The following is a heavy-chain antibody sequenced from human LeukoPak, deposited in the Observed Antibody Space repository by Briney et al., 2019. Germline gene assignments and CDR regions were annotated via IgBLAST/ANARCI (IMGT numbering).Heavy chain of an antibody. D-gene: IGHD3-3*01. Sequence: ASVKVSCKASGYTFTSYDINWVRQATGQGLEWMGWMNPNSGNTGYAQKFQGRVTMTRNTSISTAYMELSSLRSEDTAVYYCARGPPRRITIFGVAQISNWFDPWGQGTLVTVSS. CDR3: ARGPPRRITIFGVAQISNWFDP. CDR2: MNPNSGNT. CDR1: GYTFTSYD. V-gene: IGHV1-8*01. J-gene: IGHJ5*02.